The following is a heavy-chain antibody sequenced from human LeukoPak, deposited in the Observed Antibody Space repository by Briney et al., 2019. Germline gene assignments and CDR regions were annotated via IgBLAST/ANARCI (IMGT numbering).Heavy chain of an antibody. Sequence: GGSLRLSCAASGFTFSNYAMTWVRQAPGKGLEWVSSINGGGGSKHYADSVKGRFDISRDNSGITLSLQMNSLRAEDTAVYYYGYYSGIDVSGQGTTVTVSS. V-gene: IGHV3-23*01. CDR2: INGGGGSK. J-gene: IGHJ6*02. CDR1: GFTFSNYA. D-gene: IGHD4-17*01. CDR3: GYYSGIDV.